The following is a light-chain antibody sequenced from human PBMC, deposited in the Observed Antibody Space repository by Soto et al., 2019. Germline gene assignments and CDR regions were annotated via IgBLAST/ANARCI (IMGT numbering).Light chain of an antibody. V-gene: IGLV2-14*03. J-gene: IGLJ1*01. CDR3: SSYTSSSTLSTYV. CDR2: DVS. Sequence: QSVLTQPASVSGSPGQSNTISCTGTSSDVGGYNYVSWYQHHPGKAPKLMIYDVSNRPSGVSNRFSGSKSGNTASLIISGLQAEDEADYYCSSYTSSSTLSTYVFGTGTKV. CDR1: SSDVGGYNY.